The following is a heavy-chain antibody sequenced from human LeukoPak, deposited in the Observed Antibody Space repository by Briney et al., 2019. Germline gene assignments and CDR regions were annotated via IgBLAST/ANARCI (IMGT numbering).Heavy chain of an antibody. CDR2: IYTNGST. CDR1: GGSISSGSYY. D-gene: IGHD2-15*01. Sequence: SETLSLTCTVSGGSISSGSYYWSWIRQPAGKGLEWIGRIYTNGSTNYNPSLKSRVTISVDTSKNQFSLKLSSVTAADTAVYYCARVRGGNISPSWFDPWGHGTLVTVSS. V-gene: IGHV4-61*02. J-gene: IGHJ5*02. CDR3: ARVRGGNISPSWFDP.